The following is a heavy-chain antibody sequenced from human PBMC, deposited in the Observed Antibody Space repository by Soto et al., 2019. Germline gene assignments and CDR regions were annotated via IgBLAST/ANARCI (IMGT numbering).Heavy chain of an antibody. Sequence: PSDTLSLTCTVPGGSISSGDYYWSWIRQPPGKGLEWIGYIYYSGSTYYNPSLKSRVTISVDTSKNQFSLKLSSVTAADTAVYYCARVTLGFGAFDIWGQGTMVTVSS. J-gene: IGHJ3*02. CDR1: GGSISSGDYY. CDR2: IYYSGST. CDR3: ARVTLGFGAFDI. V-gene: IGHV4-30-4*02. D-gene: IGHD3-10*01.